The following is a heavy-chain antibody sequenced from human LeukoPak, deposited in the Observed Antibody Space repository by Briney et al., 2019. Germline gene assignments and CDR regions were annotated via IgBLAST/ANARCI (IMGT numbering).Heavy chain of an antibody. J-gene: IGHJ4*02. CDR2: IKQDGSEK. CDR1: GFTFSSYW. D-gene: IGHD2-2*01. CDR3: ARRRCTSTSCFEDY. V-gene: IGHV3-7*01. Sequence: GGSLRLSCAASGFTFSSYWVSWVRQAPGKGLEWVANIKQDGSEKYFVESVKGRFTISRDNAKNSLFLQMDSLRAEDTAVYYCARRRCTSTSCFEDYWGQGTLVTVSS.